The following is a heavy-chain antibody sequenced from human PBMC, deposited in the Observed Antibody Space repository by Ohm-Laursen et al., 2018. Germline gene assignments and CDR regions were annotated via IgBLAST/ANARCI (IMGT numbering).Heavy chain of an antibody. CDR2: IYYSGST. V-gene: IGHV4-59*01. D-gene: IGHD6-13*01. CDR1: SGSISNYY. Sequence: SVTLSLTCTVSSGSISNYYWSWIRQPPGKGRVWIVHIYYSGSTNYNPSLKRRVSMPVDPSNNQFSLQLRYVTASDTAVYYCASSGSPSRAWYSFDSWGQGTLVTVSS. CDR3: ASSGSPSRAWYSFDS. J-gene: IGHJ4*02.